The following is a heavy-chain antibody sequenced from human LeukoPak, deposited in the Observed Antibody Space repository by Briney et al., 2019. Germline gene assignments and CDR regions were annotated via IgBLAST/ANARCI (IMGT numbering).Heavy chain of an antibody. Sequence: GGSLRLSCAASGFTFGSFWMSWVRQAPGKGLEWVANINQDGSEKYYLESVKGRLTIPRDNAKNSLYLQMSSLSAADTAVYFCTRDGSGTMNYWGQGTLLTVSS. D-gene: IGHD3-10*01. CDR2: INQDGSEK. V-gene: IGHV3-7*04. CDR3: TRDGSGTMNY. J-gene: IGHJ4*02. CDR1: GFTFGSFW.